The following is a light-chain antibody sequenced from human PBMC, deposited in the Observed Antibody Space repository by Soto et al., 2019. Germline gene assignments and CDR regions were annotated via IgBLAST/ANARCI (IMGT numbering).Light chain of an antibody. Sequence: EIVMTQSPATLSVSPGERATLSCRASQSVSNNLAWYQQKPGQAPRLLIYGASTRATDIPARFSGSGSGTELTLTISSLQSEDFAVYYCQQYNNWPLTFGQGTKLEI. CDR1: QSVSNN. J-gene: IGKJ2*01. CDR3: QQYNNWPLT. V-gene: IGKV3-15*01. CDR2: GAS.